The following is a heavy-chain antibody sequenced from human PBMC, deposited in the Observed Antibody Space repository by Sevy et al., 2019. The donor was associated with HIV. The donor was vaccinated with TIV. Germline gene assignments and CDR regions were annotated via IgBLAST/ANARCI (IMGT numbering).Heavy chain of an antibody. Sequence: SETLSLTCTVSGGAISSSSYYWGWIRQPPGKGLVWIGSIYYSGSTSYNPSLKSRVTISVDTSKNQFSLKLSSVTAADTAVYYCARQGEQQLVRLYFQHWGQGTLVTVSS. D-gene: IGHD6-13*01. J-gene: IGHJ1*01. CDR2: IYYSGST. CDR1: GGAISSSSYY. CDR3: ARQGEQQLVRLYFQH. V-gene: IGHV4-39*01.